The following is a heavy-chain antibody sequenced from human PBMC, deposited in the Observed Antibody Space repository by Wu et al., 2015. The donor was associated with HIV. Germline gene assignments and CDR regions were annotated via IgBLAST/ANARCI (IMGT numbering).Heavy chain of an antibody. D-gene: IGHD6-13*01. CDR1: GYTFTGYY. J-gene: IGHJ3*02. CDR2: INPNSGGT. V-gene: IGHV1-2*02. Sequence: QVQLVQSGAEVKKPGASVKVSCKASGYTFTGYYMHWVRQAPGQGLEWMGWINPNSGGTNYAQKFQGRVTMTRDTSISTAYMELGRLGSDDTAVYYCARVDIAAAAYDAFDIWGQGTMVTVSS. CDR3: ARVDIAAAAYDAFDI.